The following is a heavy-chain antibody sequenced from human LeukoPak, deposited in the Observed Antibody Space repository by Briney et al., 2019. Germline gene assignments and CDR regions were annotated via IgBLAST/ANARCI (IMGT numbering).Heavy chain of an antibody. CDR1: GYTFTGYY. Sequence: GASVKVSCKASGYTFTGYYMHWVRQAPGQGLEWMGWINPNSGGTNYAQKFQGWVTMTRDTSISTAYMELSRLRSDDTAVYYCARGSEGEYYYGMDVWGKGTTVTVSS. D-gene: IGHD3-16*01. J-gene: IGHJ6*04. CDR3: ARGSEGEYYYGMDV. CDR2: INPNSGGT. V-gene: IGHV1-2*04.